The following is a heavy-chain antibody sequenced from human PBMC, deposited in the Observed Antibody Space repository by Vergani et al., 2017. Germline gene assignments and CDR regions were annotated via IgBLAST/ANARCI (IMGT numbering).Heavy chain of an antibody. D-gene: IGHD4-17*01. CDR2: ISYDGSNK. CDR3: AKTKDXDYGDYSGPYYYYYGMDV. J-gene: IGHJ6*02. Sequence: QVQLVESGGGVVQPGRSLRLSCAASGFTFSSYGMHWVRQAPGKGLEWVAVISYDGSNKYYADSVKGRFTISRDNSKNTLYLQMNSLRAEDTAVYYCAKTKDXDYGDYSGPYYYYYGMDVWGQGTTVTVSS. CDR1: GFTFSSYG. V-gene: IGHV3-30*18.